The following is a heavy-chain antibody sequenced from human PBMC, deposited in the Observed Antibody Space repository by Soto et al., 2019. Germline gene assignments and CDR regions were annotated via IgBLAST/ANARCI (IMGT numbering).Heavy chain of an antibody. D-gene: IGHD5-18*01. CDR1: GYTFTSYA. Sequence: ASVTVSCKASGYTFTSYAMNWVRQAPGQRLEWMGWINAGNGNTKYSQKFQGRVTITRDTSASTAYMELSSLRSEDTAVYYCARDPGYSYGYNWGQGTLVTVSS. CDR3: ARDPGYSYGYN. J-gene: IGHJ4*02. V-gene: IGHV1-3*01. CDR2: INAGNGNT.